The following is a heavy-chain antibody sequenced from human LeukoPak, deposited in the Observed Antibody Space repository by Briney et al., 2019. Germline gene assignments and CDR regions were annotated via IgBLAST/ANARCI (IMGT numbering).Heavy chain of an antibody. CDR1: GFTFSSYS. CDR3: AKDRGDWYDLGLFDL. Sequence: GGSLRLSCAASGFTFSSYSMNWVRQAPGKGLEWVSTISGRGDITYHADSVKGRFTISRDNSKNAVYLQMNSLRVDDTAVYFCAKDRGDWYDLGLFDLWGQGTLVTVSS. CDR2: ISGRGDIT. D-gene: IGHD6-19*01. J-gene: IGHJ4*02. V-gene: IGHV3-23*01.